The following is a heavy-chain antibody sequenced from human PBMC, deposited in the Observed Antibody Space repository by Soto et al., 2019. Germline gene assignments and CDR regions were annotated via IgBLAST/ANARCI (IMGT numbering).Heavy chain of an antibody. CDR3: SGGVGDAF. V-gene: IGHV3-7*04. CDR1: ESTVSRDW. CDR2: INQDGSEK. D-gene: IGHD1-26*01. Sequence: EVHLVESGGGLVQTGGSLRLSCAIFESTVSRDWMNWVRQAPGKGLEWVAHINQDGSEKYYVDSVKGRFTISRDNAKKSLYLPMNGLRRADTAMYYCSGGVGDAFWGQGTRVTVSS. J-gene: IGHJ4*02.